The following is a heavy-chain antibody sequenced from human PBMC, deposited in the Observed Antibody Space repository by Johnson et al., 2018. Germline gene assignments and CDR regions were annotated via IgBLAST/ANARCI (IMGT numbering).Heavy chain of an antibody. D-gene: IGHD6-19*01. J-gene: IGHJ6*03. CDR3: PRVQEWRVVRDYSYMGG. V-gene: IGHV3-48*01. CDR1: GFNFSTYS. Sequence: VQLVESGGGLVKPGGSLRLSCAASGFNFSTYSMNWVRQAPGKGLEWASYISSSSSTIYYADSVKGRFTIYRDNAKNSLYLKMNSRSAEDTAVYYCPRVQEWRVVRDYSYMGGWGKGTTVTVSS. CDR2: ISSSSSTI.